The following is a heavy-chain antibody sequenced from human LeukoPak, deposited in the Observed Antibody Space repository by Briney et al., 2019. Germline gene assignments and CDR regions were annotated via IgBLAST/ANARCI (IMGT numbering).Heavy chain of an antibody. CDR2: ISYDGSNK. Sequence: GGSLRLSCAASGFTFSSYAMHWVRQAPGKGLEWVAVISYDGSNKYYADSVKGRFTISRDNSKNTLYLQMNSLRAEDTAVYYCARVHSSWYFEYWGQGTLVTVSS. CDR3: ARVHSSWYFEY. CDR1: GFTFSSYA. D-gene: IGHD6-13*01. J-gene: IGHJ4*02. V-gene: IGHV3-30*04.